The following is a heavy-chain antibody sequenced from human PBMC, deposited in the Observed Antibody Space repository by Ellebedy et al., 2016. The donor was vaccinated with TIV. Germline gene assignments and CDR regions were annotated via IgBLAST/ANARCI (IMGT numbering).Heavy chain of an antibody. V-gene: IGHV3-33*01. CDR2: IWYDGSNK. D-gene: IGHD3-9*01. Sequence: GGSLRLSXAASGFTFSSYGMHWVRQAPGKGLEWVAVIWYDGSNKYYADSVKGRFTISRDNSKNTLYLQMNSLRAEDTAVYYRARARLDWNWFDPWGQGTLVTVSS. CDR1: GFTFSSYG. CDR3: ARARLDWNWFDP. J-gene: IGHJ5*02.